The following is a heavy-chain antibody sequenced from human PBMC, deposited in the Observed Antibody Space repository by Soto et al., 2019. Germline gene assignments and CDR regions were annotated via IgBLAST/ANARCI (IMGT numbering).Heavy chain of an antibody. J-gene: IGHJ6*03. CDR2: IYNSGST. CDR1: GRSISNYY. V-gene: IGHV4-59*08. Sequence: PSETLSLTCTVSGRSISNYYWSWIRQPPGKGLEWIGYIYNSGSTNYNPSLKSRVTISVDTSKNQFSLRLSSVTATDTAVYYCARQPYYYKYMDVWGKGTTVTVSS. CDR3: ARQPYYYKYMDV.